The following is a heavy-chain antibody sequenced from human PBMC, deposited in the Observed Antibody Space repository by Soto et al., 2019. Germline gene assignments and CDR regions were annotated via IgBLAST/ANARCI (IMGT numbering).Heavy chain of an antibody. D-gene: IGHD3-10*01. CDR2: VSGSGAGT. CDR1: GFTFSSYG. J-gene: IGHJ6*02. CDR3: AKIRDSYGMDV. V-gene: IGHV3-23*01. Sequence: EVQLLESGGGLVQPGGSLRLSCAASGFTFSSYGMSWVRQAPGKGLEWVSSVSGSGAGTYYADSVKGRFTISRDNSKNRMYLQMNSLRVADTAVYYCAKIRDSYGMDVWGQGTTVTVSS.